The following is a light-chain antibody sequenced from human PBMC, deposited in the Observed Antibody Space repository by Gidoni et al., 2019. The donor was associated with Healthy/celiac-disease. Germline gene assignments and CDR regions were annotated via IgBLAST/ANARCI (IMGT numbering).Light chain of an antibody. CDR2: APS. J-gene: IGKJ1*01. CDR1: QSISSY. CDR3: QQSYSTPWT. Sequence: DIQMTQSPSSLSASVGDRVTITCRASQSISSYLNWYQQKPGNAPKLLIYAPSSLQSGVPSRFSGSGSGTDFTLTISSLQPEDFATYYCQQSYSTPWTFGQGTKVEIK. V-gene: IGKV1-39*01.